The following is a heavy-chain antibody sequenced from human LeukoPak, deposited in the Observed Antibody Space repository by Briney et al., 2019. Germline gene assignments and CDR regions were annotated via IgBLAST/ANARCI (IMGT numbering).Heavy chain of an antibody. CDR2: IYPGDSDT. V-gene: IGHV5-51*01. D-gene: IGHD2-15*01. J-gene: IGHJ5*02. CDR1: GYSFTSYW. Sequence: GESLKISCKGYGYSFTSYWIGWVRQMPGKGLEWMGIIYPGDSDTRYSPSFQGQVTISADKSISTAYLQWSSLKASDTAMYYCARTKIYCSGDSCYRNWFDPWGQGTLVTVSS. CDR3: ARTKIYCSGDSCYRNWFDP.